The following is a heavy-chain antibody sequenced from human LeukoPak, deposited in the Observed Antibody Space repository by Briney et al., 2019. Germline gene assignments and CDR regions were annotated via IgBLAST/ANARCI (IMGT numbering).Heavy chain of an antibody. J-gene: IGHJ3*02. V-gene: IGHV4-38-2*01. CDR2: IYRSGST. D-gene: IGHD2-2*01. Sequence: PSETLSLTCAVSGYSISSGHYWGWIRQSPGKGLEFIASIYRSGSTYYNPSLKSRVTISLDTSKNQFSLKLSSLTAADTAVYYCASQVVPAAIPDAFDIWGQGTMVTVSS. CDR1: GYSISSGHY. CDR3: ASQVVPAAIPDAFDI.